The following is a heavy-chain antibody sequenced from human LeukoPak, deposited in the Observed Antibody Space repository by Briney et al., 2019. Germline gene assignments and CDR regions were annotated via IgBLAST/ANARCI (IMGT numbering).Heavy chain of an antibody. CDR3: AFCGISYGYYY. D-gene: IGHD5-18*01. Sequence: GRSLRLSCAASGFTFSNYEMNWVRQAPGKGLECVSYISTSGTTMYYADSVKGRFTISRDNAKNSLYLQMNSLRAEDTAVYYCAFCGISYGYYYWGQGTLVTVSS. V-gene: IGHV3-48*03. CDR1: GFTFSNYE. J-gene: IGHJ4*02. CDR2: ISTSGTTM.